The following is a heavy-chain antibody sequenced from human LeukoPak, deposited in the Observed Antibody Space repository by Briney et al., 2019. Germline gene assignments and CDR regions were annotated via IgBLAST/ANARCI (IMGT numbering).Heavy chain of an antibody. CDR1: GYSIGSGYY. CDR2: SYHSGST. D-gene: IGHD6-13*01. Sequence: SETLSLTCTVSGYSIGSGYYWGWIRQPPGKGLEWIGSSYHSGSTYYNPSLKSRVTISVDTSKNQFSLNLSSVTAADTAVYYCARHRSSSWFAAFDIWGQGTMVTVSS. V-gene: IGHV4-38-2*02. CDR3: ARHRSSSWFAAFDI. J-gene: IGHJ3*02.